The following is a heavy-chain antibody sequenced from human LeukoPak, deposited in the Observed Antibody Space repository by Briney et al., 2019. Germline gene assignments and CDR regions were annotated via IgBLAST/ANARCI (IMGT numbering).Heavy chain of an antibody. CDR3: ARFYTTDYDSSGYYAEYFQH. CDR2: IIPILGIA. CDR1: GGTFSSYT. V-gene: IGHV1-69*02. D-gene: IGHD3-22*01. J-gene: IGHJ1*01. Sequence: SVKVSCKASGGTFSSYTISWVRQAPGQGLEWMGRIIPILGIANYAQKFQGRVTITADKSTSTAYMELSSLRSEDTAVYYCARFYTTDYDSSGYYAEYFQHWGQGTLVTVSS.